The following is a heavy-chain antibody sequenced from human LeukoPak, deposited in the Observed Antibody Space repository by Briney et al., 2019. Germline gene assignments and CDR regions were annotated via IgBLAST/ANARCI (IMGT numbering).Heavy chain of an antibody. CDR1: GFTFSSYS. Sequence: GGPLRLSCAASGFTFSSYSMNWVRQAPGKGLEWVSYISSSSSTIYYADSVKGRFTISRDNAKNSLYLQMNSLRAEDTAVYYCARFGGNYYYYYYMDVWGKGTTVTVSS. J-gene: IGHJ6*03. CDR3: ARFGGNYYYYYYMDV. CDR2: ISSSSSTI. V-gene: IGHV3-48*01. D-gene: IGHD3-10*01.